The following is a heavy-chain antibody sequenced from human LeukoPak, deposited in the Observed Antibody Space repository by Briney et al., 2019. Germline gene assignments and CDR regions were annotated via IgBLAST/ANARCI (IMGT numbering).Heavy chain of an antibody. Sequence: GGSLRLSCAASGFTFSTYWVHWVRQAPGKELVWVSRINGDGSDTDYADSVKGRFTISRDNAKNTLYLQMNSLRVEDTSVYYCATISRSVSYHFDYWGQGTLVTVSS. CDR2: INGDGSDT. CDR1: GFTFSTYW. D-gene: IGHD1-26*01. CDR3: ATISRSVSYHFDY. J-gene: IGHJ4*02. V-gene: IGHV3-74*01.